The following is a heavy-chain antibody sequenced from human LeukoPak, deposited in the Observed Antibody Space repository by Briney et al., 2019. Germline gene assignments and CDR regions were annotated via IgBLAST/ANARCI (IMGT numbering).Heavy chain of an antibody. CDR2: ISSSGSTI. V-gene: IGHV3-11*04. Sequence: GGSLRLSCAASGFTFSDYYMSWIRQAPGKGLEWVSYISSSGSTIYYADSVKGRFTIYRDNAKNSLYLQMNSLRAEDTAVYYCARAKVDTAMGPDSSEGAFDIWGQGTMVTVSS. J-gene: IGHJ3*02. CDR1: GFTFSDYY. D-gene: IGHD5-18*01. CDR3: ARAKVDTAMGPDSSEGAFDI.